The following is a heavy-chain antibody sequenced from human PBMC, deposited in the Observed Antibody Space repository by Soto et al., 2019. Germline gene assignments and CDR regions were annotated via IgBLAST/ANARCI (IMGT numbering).Heavy chain of an antibody. CDR1: GFTFSSYA. V-gene: IGHV3-30-3*01. D-gene: IGHD6-19*01. CDR3: ARDWLAYSQQWLVSY. J-gene: IGHJ4*02. Sequence: GESLKISCAASGFTFSSYAMHWVRQAPGKGLEWVAVISYDGSNKYYADSVKGRFTISRDNSKNTLYLQMNSLRAEDTAVYYCARDWLAYSQQWLVSYWGQGTLVTVSS. CDR2: ISYDGSNK.